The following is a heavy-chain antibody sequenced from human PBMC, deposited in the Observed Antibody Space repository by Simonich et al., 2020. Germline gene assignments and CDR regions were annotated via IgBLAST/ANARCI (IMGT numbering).Heavy chain of an antibody. CDR1: GYTFTGYY. CDR3: ARGRLTGDKGAFDI. V-gene: IGHV1-2*07. Sequence: QVQLVQSGAEVKKPGASVKVSCKASGYTFTGYYMHWVRRAPGQGLEWMGGINPNRGGTNYANKFQGRVTMTRDTSISTAYMELSRLRSDDTAVYYCARGRLTGDKGAFDIWGQGTMVTVSS. J-gene: IGHJ3*02. D-gene: IGHD7-27*01. CDR2: INPNRGGT.